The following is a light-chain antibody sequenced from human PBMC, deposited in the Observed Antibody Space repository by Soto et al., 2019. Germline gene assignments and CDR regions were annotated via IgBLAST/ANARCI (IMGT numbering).Light chain of an antibody. CDR3: SSYTSSSTL. CDR1: SSDVGSYNY. J-gene: IGLJ1*01. Sequence: QSALTQPASVSESPGQSITISCTGTSSDVGSYNYVSWYQQHPGKAPKLMIYEVSNRPSGVSSRFSGSKSGNTASLTISGLQAEDEADYYCSSYTSSSTLFGTGTKLTVL. V-gene: IGLV2-14*01. CDR2: EVS.